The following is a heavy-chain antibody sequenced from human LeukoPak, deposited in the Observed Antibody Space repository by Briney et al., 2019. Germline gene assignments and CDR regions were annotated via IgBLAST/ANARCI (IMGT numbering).Heavy chain of an antibody. Sequence: GASVKVSCKASGGTFSSYAISWVRQAPGQGLDWMGGIIPIFGTANYAQKFQGRVTITAEESTSTAYMELSSLRSEDTAVYYCAGSTVTRLAEYFQHWGQGTLVTVSS. V-gene: IGHV1-69*13. D-gene: IGHD4-17*01. CDR3: AGSTVTRLAEYFQH. J-gene: IGHJ1*01. CDR1: GGTFSSYA. CDR2: IIPIFGTA.